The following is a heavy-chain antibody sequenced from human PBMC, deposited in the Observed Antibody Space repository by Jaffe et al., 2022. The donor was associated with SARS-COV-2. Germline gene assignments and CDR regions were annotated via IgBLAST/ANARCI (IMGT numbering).Heavy chain of an antibody. Sequence: EVQLVESGGGLVQPGRSLRLSCAASGFTYDDYAMHWVRQAPGKGLEWVSGISWNSDNKDYADSLKGRFTISRDNSKNSLYLQMNSLRPEDTAFYYCVKGAPSGWEKWGQGTLVTVSS. D-gene: IGHD6-19*01. V-gene: IGHV3-9*01. J-gene: IGHJ4*02. CDR1: GFTYDDYA. CDR2: ISWNSDNK. CDR3: VKGAPSGWEK.